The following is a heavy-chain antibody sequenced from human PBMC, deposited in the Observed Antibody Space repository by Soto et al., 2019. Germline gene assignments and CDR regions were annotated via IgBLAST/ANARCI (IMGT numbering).Heavy chain of an antibody. CDR3: AREKTSYGMDV. CDR1: GYTFTSYD. J-gene: IGHJ6*02. V-gene: IGHV1-8*01. CDR2: MNPNSGNT. Sequence: QVQLVQSGAEVKKPGASVKVSCKASGYTFTSYDINWVRQATGQGLEWMGWMNPNSGNTGYAQKFQGRVTLTSNTSISTAHMEMSTLRSEDTAVYYCAREKTSYGMDVWGQGTTVTVSS.